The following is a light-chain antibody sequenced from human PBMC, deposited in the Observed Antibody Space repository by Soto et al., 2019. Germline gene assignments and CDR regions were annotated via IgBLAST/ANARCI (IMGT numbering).Light chain of an antibody. J-gene: IGLJ1*01. V-gene: IGLV1-47*01. CDR1: RSNIGSNY. Sequence: QSVLTQPPSASGTPGQRVTISCSGNRSNIGSNYVYWYQQLPGTAPKLLIYRNNQRPSGVPDRFSGSKSGTSASPAISGLRSEDEADYYCAAWDDSLSGFVFGTGTKVTVL. CDR3: AAWDDSLSGFV. CDR2: RNN.